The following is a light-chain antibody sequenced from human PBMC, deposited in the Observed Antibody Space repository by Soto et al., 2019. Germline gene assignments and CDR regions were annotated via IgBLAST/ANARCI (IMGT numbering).Light chain of an antibody. CDR1: QSTGGW. CDR3: LQYNSYPYT. Sequence: DIQMTQSPSTLSASVGDRVTITCRASQSTGGWLAWLQQKPGKAPKLLIYDASNLQTGVPRRFSGGGTGTEFTLTISGLQPDDFASYYCLQYNSYPYTFGQGTKLEIK. J-gene: IGKJ2*01. CDR2: DAS. V-gene: IGKV1-5*01.